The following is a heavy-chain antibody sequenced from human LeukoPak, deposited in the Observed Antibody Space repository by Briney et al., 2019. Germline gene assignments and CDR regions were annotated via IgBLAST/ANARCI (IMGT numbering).Heavy chain of an antibody. CDR2: INHSGST. J-gene: IGHJ2*01. CDR1: GGSFSGYY. V-gene: IGHV4-34*01. D-gene: IGHD3-22*01. CDR3: ARDPSASSGYPYWYFDL. Sequence: PSETLSLTCAVYGGSFSGYYWTWIRQPPGKGLEWIGEINHSGSTNYNPSLKSRVTISTDPSKNHFSLNLSSVTAADTAVYYCARDPSASSGYPYWYFDLWGRGTLVTVSS.